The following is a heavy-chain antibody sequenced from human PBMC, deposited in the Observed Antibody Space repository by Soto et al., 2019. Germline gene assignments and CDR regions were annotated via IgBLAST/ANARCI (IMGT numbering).Heavy chain of an antibody. J-gene: IGHJ5*02. V-gene: IGHV3-23*01. CDR3: AKVAQLVLRGQGWFAP. D-gene: IGHD6-13*01. CDR2: ISGSASYT. CDR1: GFTLSTYA. Sequence: HPGGSLRLACVASGFTLSTYAMSWVRQAPGKGLEWVSAISGSASYTYYADSVKGRFTISRDNSKNTLYLQMNSLRAEDTAVYYCAKVAQLVLRGQGWFAPWGQGTLVTVSS.